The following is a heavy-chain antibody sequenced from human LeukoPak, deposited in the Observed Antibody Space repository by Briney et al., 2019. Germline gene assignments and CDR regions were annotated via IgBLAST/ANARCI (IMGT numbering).Heavy chain of an antibody. V-gene: IGHV1-8*03. J-gene: IGHJ5*02. D-gene: IGHD2-21*02. CDR3: ARGRAYCGGDCYSRGKKFDP. CDR2: MNPNSGNA. CDR1: GYTFTSYD. Sequence: GASVKVSCKASGYTFTSYDINWVRQATGQGLEWMGWMNPNSGNAGYAQKFQGRVTITRNTSISTAYMELSSLRSEDTAVYYCARGRAYCGGDCYSRGKKFDPWGQGTLVTVSS.